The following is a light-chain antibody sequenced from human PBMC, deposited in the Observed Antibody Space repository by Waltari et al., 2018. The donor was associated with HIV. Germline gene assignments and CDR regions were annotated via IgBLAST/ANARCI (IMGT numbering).Light chain of an antibody. J-gene: IGKJ2*01. CDR3: QQYSTHYA. Sequence: DIQMTQSPSSLSASVGDRVTITCQASQDIDNWLAWYQQKPGRAPRLLVSRTSLLESGVSSRFTGSGSGTEFTLTIRSLQPDDIGTYYCQQYSTHYAFGQGTRVE. CDR1: QDIDNW. V-gene: IGKV1-5*03. CDR2: RTS.